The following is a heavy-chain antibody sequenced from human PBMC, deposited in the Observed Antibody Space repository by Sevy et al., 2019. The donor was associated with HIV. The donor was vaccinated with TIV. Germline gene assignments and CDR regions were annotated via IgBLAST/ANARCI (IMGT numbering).Heavy chain of an antibody. J-gene: IGHJ6*03. CDR2: ISAYNGNT. Sequence: ASVKVSCKASGYTFTRYGISWVRQAPGQGLEWMGWISAYNGNTNYAQKLQGRVTMTTDTSTSTAYMELRSLRSDDTAVYYCARGWFGDPYYYYYHMDVWGKGTTVTVSS. CDR3: ARGWFGDPYYYYYHMDV. V-gene: IGHV1-18*04. D-gene: IGHD3-10*01. CDR1: GYTFTRYG.